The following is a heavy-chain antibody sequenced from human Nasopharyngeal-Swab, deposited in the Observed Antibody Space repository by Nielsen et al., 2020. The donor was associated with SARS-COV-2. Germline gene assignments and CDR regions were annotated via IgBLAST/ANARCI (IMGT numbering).Heavy chain of an antibody. Sequence: SVKVSCKASGFTFTSSAVQWVRQARGQRLEWIGWIVVGSGNTNYAQKFQERVTITRDMSTSTAYMELGSLRSEDTAVYYCAAYSSGPYYYYYGMDVWGQGTTVTVSS. J-gene: IGHJ6*02. CDR3: AAYSSGPYYYYYGMDV. CDR2: IVVGSGNT. D-gene: IGHD4-11*01. V-gene: IGHV1-58*01. CDR1: GFTFTSSA.